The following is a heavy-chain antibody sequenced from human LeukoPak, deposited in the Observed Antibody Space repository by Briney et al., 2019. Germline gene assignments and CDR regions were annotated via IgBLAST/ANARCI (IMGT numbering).Heavy chain of an antibody. Sequence: PSETLSLTCTVSGGSISSYYWSWIRQPPGKGLEWIGYIYYSGSTNYNPSLKSRVTISVDTSKNQFSLKLSSVTAADTAVYYCARGQYGVTYWGQGTLVTVSS. CDR3: ARGQYGVTY. CDR1: GGSISSYY. V-gene: IGHV4-59*08. CDR2: IYYSGST. J-gene: IGHJ4*02. D-gene: IGHD2-21*02.